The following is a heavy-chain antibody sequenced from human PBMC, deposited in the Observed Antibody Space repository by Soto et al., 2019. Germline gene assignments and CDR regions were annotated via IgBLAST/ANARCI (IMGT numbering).Heavy chain of an antibody. Sequence: EVQLVESGGGLVKPGGSLRLSCAASGFTFSSYSMNWVRQAPGKGLEWVSSISSSSSYIYYADSVKGRFTISRDNAKNSLSLQMNSLRGEDTAVYYCARGLEWLLDHYYYYMDVWGKGTTVTVSS. D-gene: IGHD3-3*01. CDR3: ARGLEWLLDHYYYYMDV. V-gene: IGHV3-21*01. CDR1: GFTFSSYS. CDR2: ISSSSSYI. J-gene: IGHJ6*03.